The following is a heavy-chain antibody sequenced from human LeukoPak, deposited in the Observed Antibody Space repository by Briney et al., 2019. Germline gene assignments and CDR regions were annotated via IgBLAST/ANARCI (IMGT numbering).Heavy chain of an antibody. CDR1: GYTFTSYY. V-gene: IGHV1-46*01. Sequence: ASVKVSCKASGYTFTSYYMHWVRQAPGQGLEWMGIINPSSGKINYAQKFQGSVTMTRDTSTSTVYMELSRLRSDDTAVYYCASGYYSDGSGYSPADYWGQGTRVTVSS. CDR2: INPSSGKI. CDR3: ASGYYSDGSGYSPADY. J-gene: IGHJ4*02. D-gene: IGHD3-22*01.